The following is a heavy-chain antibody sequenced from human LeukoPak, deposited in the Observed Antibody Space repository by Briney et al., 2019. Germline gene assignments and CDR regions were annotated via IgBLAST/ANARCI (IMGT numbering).Heavy chain of an antibody. CDR1: GGSISSSSYS. D-gene: IGHD3-22*01. V-gene: IGHV4-39*01. J-gene: IGHJ3*02. CDR3: ARLTYYYDSSGYYYAEPDAFDI. Sequence: SETLSLTCTVSGGSISSSSYSWGWLRQPPGKGLEWIGSINYSGTTYYSPSLKSRTTIPVDTSKNQFSLKVSSVTAADTAVYYCARLTYYYDSSGYYYAEPDAFDIWGQGTMVTVSS. CDR2: INYSGTT.